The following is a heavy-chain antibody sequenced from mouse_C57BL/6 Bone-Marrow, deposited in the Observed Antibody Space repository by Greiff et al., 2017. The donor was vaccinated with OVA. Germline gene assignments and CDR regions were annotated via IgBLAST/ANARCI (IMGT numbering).Heavy chain of an antibody. Sequence: DVKLVESGGGLVQSGRSLRLSCATSGFTFSDFYMEWVRQAPGKGLEWIAASRNKANDYTTEYSASVKGRFIVSRDTSQSILYLQMNALRAEDTAMYYCARDYYGSSHWYFDVWGTGTTVTVSS. CDR1: GFTFSDFY. J-gene: IGHJ1*03. V-gene: IGHV7-1*01. CDR3: ARDYYGSSHWYFDV. CDR2: SRNKANDYTT. D-gene: IGHD1-1*01.